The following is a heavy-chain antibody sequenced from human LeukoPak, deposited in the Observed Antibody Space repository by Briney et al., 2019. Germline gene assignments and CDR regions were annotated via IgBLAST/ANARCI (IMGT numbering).Heavy chain of an antibody. CDR1: GFTLSTHW. D-gene: IGHD6-13*01. J-gene: IGHJ4*02. V-gene: IGHV3-74*01. CDR2: INSDGSST. Sequence: PGGSLRLSCAAAGFTLSTHWMHWVRQAPGKGLVWVSRINSDGSSTRYADSVKGRFTISRDNANDTLYLQMNSLRAEDTAVYYCARSPRFSIGATGTFDYWGQGALVTVSS. CDR3: ARSPRFSIGATGTFDY.